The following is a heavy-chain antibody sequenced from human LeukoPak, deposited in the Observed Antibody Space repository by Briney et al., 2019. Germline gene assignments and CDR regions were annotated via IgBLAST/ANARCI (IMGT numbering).Heavy chain of an antibody. J-gene: IGHJ4*02. CDR3: ARGRFGSSAPFDY. CDR1: GGTFSSYA. D-gene: IGHD3-10*01. CDR2: IIPIFGTA. Sequence: SVKLSCKSSGGTFSSYAISWVRQAPGQGLEWMGGIIPIFGTANYAQKFQGRVTITADESTSTAYMELSSLRSEDTAVYYCARGRFGSSAPFDYWGQGTLVTVSS. V-gene: IGHV1-69*13.